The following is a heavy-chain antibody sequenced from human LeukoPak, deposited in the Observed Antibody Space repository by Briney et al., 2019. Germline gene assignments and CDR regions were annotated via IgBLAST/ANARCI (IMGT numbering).Heavy chain of an antibody. CDR1: GGSISSYY. Sequence: PSETLSLTCTVSGGSISSYYWSWIRQPPGKGLEWIGYIYYSGSTNYNPSLKSRVTISVDTSKNQFSLKLSSVTAADTAVYYCARVDSDYYDSNRVFDYWGQGTLVTVSS. D-gene: IGHD3-22*01. V-gene: IGHV4-59*01. CDR3: ARVDSDYYDSNRVFDY. CDR2: IYYSGST. J-gene: IGHJ4*02.